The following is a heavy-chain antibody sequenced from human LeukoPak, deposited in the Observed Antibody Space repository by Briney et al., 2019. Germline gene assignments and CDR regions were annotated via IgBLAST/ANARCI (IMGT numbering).Heavy chain of an antibody. Sequence: SSYSTNWVRQPPGKGLEWIGSIYYSGSTYYNPSLKSRVTISVDTSKNQFSLKLSSVTAADTAVYCCARPRLHQYYYYGMDVWGQGTTVTVSS. CDR3: ARPRLHQYYYYGMDV. J-gene: IGHJ6*02. CDR2: IYYSGST. V-gene: IGHV4-39*01. CDR1: SSYS. D-gene: IGHD4-11*01.